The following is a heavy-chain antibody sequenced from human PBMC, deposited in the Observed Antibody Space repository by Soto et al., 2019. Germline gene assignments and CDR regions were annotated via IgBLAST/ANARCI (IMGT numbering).Heavy chain of an antibody. CDR2: INHSGIT. CDR3: ARYAPKDYAFWGGYHNRNGCMDD. CDR1: GGTFSGYS. Sequence: PSETLSLTCAVYGGTFSGYSWSWIRQPPGKGLEWIGGINHSGITNYNPSLKSRDTISVDTSKNQFSPKLSSVTAADTAVYYCARYAPKDYAFWGGYHNRNGCMDDWGQGTTVTVSS. J-gene: IGHJ6*02. V-gene: IGHV4-34*01. D-gene: IGHD3-3*01.